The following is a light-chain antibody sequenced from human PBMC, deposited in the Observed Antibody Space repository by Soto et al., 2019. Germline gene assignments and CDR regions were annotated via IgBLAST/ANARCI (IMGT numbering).Light chain of an antibody. CDR1: QTISSW. CDR3: QQANSFPLT. J-gene: IGKJ4*01. CDR2: KAS. Sequence: DIQMTQSPSTLSASVGDRVVITCRASQTISSWLAWYQQKPGKAPKLLIYKASTLKSGVPSRFSGSGSGTDFTLTISSLQPEDFATYYCQQANSFPLTFGGGTKVDIK. V-gene: IGKV1-5*03.